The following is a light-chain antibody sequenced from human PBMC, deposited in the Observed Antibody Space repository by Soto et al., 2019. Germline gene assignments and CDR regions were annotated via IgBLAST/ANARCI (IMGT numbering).Light chain of an antibody. CDR1: QSVSITY. J-gene: IGKJ1*01. CDR3: HQFGYSPRT. CDR2: ATS. V-gene: IGKV3-20*01. Sequence: DIVLTQSPGTLSASPGERSTLSCMANQSVSITYLAWYQQKPGQAPRLLIFATSRRATDIPDRFSGSGSGTDFTLAIRRLEPEDFAVYYCHQFGYSPRTFGQGTKVDIK.